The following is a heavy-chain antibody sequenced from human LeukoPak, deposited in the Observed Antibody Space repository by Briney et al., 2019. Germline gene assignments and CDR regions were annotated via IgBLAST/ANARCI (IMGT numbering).Heavy chain of an antibody. V-gene: IGHV3-21*01. CDR1: GFTFSSYS. CDR3: ARKDQGYGYGHDAFDI. CDR2: ISSSSSYI. Sequence: GGSLRLSCAASGFTFSSYSMNWVRQAPGKGLEWVSSISSSSSYIYYADSVKGRFTISRDNAKNSLYLQMNSLRAEDTAVYYCARKDQGYGYGHDAFDIWGQGTMVTVSS. J-gene: IGHJ3*02. D-gene: IGHD5-18*01.